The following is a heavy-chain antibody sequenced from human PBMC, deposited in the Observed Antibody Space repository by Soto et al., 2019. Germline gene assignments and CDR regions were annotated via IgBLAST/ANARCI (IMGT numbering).Heavy chain of an antibody. D-gene: IGHD6-6*01. Sequence: GESLKISCKGSGYSFTSYWISWVRQMPGKGLEWMGRIDPSDSYTNYSPSFQGHVTISADKSISTAYLQRSSLKASDTAMYYCARHWVQYISSSQNCFHPSGQAILLSVS. CDR2: IDPSDSYT. CDR1: GYSFTSYW. V-gene: IGHV5-10-1*01. CDR3: ARHWVQYISSSQNCFHP. J-gene: IGHJ5*02.